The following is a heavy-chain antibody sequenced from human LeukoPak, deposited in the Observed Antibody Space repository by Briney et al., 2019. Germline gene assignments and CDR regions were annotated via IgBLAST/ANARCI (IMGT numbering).Heavy chain of an antibody. CDR1: GFTFSDYS. J-gene: IGHJ3*02. D-gene: IGHD3-3*01. Sequence: PGGSLRLSCAASGFTFSDYSMNWVRQAPGKGLQWVSYISGSSNTIYYADSVKGRFTISRDNAKNSLYLQMNSLRAEDTAVYYCARTISITIFGVVPRDAFDIWGQGTMVTVSS. CDR3: ARTISITIFGVVPRDAFDI. CDR2: ISGSSNTI. V-gene: IGHV3-48*04.